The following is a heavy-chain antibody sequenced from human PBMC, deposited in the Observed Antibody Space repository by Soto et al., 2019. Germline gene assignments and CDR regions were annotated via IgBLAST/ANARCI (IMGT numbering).Heavy chain of an antibody. V-gene: IGHV1-69*02. CDR3: ASGTTDYFDC. D-gene: IGHD1-1*01. J-gene: IGHJ4*02. CDR1: GGTFSSYT. CDR2: IIPILGIA. Sequence: QVQLVQSGAEVKKPGSSVKVSCKASGGTFSSYTISWVRQAPEQGLEWMGRIIPILGIANYAQKFQGRVTITADKSTSTSYMELSSLRSEDTAVYYCASGTTDYFDCWGQGTLVTVSS.